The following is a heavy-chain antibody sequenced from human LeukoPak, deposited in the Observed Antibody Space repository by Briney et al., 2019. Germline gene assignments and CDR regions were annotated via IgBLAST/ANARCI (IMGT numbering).Heavy chain of an antibody. Sequence: SETLSLTCTVSDDSISSSRYYWTWIRQPPGKGLEWIGYIYHGSATYNPSLESRVTLSMDTSKNQYSLKMTSVTAADTAVYYCAREGGRQWLVSGALDSWGQGTLVTVSS. J-gene: IGHJ5*01. D-gene: IGHD6-19*01. CDR2: IYHGSA. V-gene: IGHV4-61*01. CDR3: AREGGRQWLVSGALDS. CDR1: DDSISSSRYY.